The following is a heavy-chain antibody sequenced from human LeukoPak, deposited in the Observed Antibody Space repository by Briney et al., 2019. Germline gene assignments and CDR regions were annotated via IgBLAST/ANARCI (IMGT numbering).Heavy chain of an antibody. CDR2: ISGRGDTT. CDR3: AKNCRGLPDEPFDY. Sequence: GGSLRLSCVASGFIFSGYGMSWVRQAPGKGLEWVSAISGRGDTTYYADSVKGRFTISRDNSKNTLYVQMNSLRAEDTAVYYCAKNCRGLPDEPFDYWGQGTLVTVSS. V-gene: IGHV3-23*01. J-gene: IGHJ4*02. D-gene: IGHD4-17*01. CDR1: GFIFSGYG.